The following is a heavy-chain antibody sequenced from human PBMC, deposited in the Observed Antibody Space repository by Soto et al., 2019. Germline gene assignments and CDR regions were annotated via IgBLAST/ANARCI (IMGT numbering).Heavy chain of an antibody. D-gene: IGHD4-17*01. CDR3: AHVVRGGPPLPSVDYDYGDYYFDY. CDR2: IYYSGST. Sequence: QLQLQESGPGLVKPSETLSLTCTVSGGSISSSSYYWGWIRQPPGKGLEWIGSIYYSGSTYYNPSLKSRVTISVDTSKNQFSLKLSSVTAADTAVYYCAHVVRGGPPLPSVDYDYGDYYFDYWGQGTLVTVSS. CDR1: GGSISSSSYY. V-gene: IGHV4-39*01. J-gene: IGHJ4*02.